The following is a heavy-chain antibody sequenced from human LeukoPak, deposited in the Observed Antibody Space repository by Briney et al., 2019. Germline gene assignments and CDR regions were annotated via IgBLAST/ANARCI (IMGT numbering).Heavy chain of an antibody. Sequence: GGSLRLSCAASGFTFISYGMHWVRQAPGKGLEGVGVISDDGRNKKYADSVKGRFTISRDNSKDTLYLQMNSLRDEDTAVYYCAKRPSDYGDYVTYFDYWGQGTLVTVSS. J-gene: IGHJ4*02. CDR2: ISDDGRNK. V-gene: IGHV3-30*18. D-gene: IGHD4-17*01. CDR3: AKRPSDYGDYVTYFDY. CDR1: GFTFISYG.